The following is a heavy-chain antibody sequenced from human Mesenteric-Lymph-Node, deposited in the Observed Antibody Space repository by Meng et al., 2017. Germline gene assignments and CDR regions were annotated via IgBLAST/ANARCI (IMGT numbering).Heavy chain of an antibody. V-gene: IGHV3-7*01. CDR2: IKEHGSGT. CDR1: GFTFSGPW. Sequence: GESLKISCTGSGFTFSGPWMSWVRHAPGKGLEWVANIKEHGSGTEYVDSVKGRFTISRDNAKNSLYLQMNSQRAEDTAVYYCARVGVHGDFDYWGQGTLVTVSS. CDR3: ARVGVHGDFDY. D-gene: IGHD3-3*01. J-gene: IGHJ4*02.